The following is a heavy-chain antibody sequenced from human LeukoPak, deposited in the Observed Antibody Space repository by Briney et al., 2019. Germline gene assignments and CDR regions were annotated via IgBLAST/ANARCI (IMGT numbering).Heavy chain of an antibody. J-gene: IGHJ4*02. CDR2: VNSDGSST. CDR1: GFIFKISA. Sequence: GGSLRLSCVASGFIFKISAMGWVRQAPGKGLVWVSRVNSDGSSTSYADSVKGRFTISRDNAKDTMYLQMNSLRAEDTAVYYCARVYYYDTTGYYYWGQGTLVTVSS. V-gene: IGHV3-74*01. D-gene: IGHD3-22*01. CDR3: ARVYYYDTTGYYY.